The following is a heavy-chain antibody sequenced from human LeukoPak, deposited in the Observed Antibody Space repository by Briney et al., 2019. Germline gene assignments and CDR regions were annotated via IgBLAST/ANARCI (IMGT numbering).Heavy chain of an antibody. CDR1: GFTVSSNY. V-gene: IGHV3-53*01. CDR3: ASYDSSGSPYYYYGMDV. Sequence: GGSLRLSCAASGFTVSSNYMSWVRQAPGKGLERVSVIYSGGSTYYADSVKGRFTISRDNSKNTLYLQMNSLRAEDTAVYYCASYDSSGSPYYYYGMDVWGQGTTVTVSS. D-gene: IGHD3-22*01. J-gene: IGHJ6*02. CDR2: IYSGGST.